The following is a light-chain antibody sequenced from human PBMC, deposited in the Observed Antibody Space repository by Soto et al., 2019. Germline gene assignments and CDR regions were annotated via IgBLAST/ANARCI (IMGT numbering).Light chain of an antibody. CDR3: CSYAGRATVV. Sequence: QSALTQPRSVSGSPGQSVTISCTGTSSDVGGYNYVSWYQQHPGKAPKLMIYDVSKRPSGVPDRFSGSKSGNTASLTISGLQSEDEDYYYCCSYAGRATVVFGGGTKVTVL. CDR1: SSDVGGYNY. J-gene: IGLJ2*01. V-gene: IGLV2-11*01. CDR2: DVS.